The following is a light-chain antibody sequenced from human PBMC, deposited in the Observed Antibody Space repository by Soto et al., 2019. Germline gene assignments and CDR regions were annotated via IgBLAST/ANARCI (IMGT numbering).Light chain of an antibody. CDR1: QTINNN. CDR3: QQYKNCLQT. Sequence: VMTQAPATLSVSPGARATLSCRASQTINNNVTWYQLKDGQVPRLVIYGASTSATDIPARFSGSGLGTACALPIHSTQTENFSLYHLQQYKNCLQTFGQGTKVE. CDR2: GAS. V-gene: IGKV3-15*01. J-gene: IGKJ1*01.